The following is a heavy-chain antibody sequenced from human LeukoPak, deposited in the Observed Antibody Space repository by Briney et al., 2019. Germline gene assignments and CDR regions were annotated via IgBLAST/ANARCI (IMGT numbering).Heavy chain of an antibody. CDR1: GFTFSSYS. J-gene: IGHJ4*02. D-gene: IGHD3-22*01. CDR3: ARNRDSSGYYLGPFDY. Sequence: PGGSLRLSCAASGFTFSSYSMNWVRQALWKGLEWVSSISSSSSYIYYADSVKGRFTISRDNAKNSLYLQMNSLRAEDTAVYYCARNRDSSGYYLGPFDYWGQGTLVTVSP. CDR2: ISSSSSYI. V-gene: IGHV3-21*01.